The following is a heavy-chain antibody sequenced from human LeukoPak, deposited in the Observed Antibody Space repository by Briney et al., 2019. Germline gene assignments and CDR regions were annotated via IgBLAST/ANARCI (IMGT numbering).Heavy chain of an antibody. Sequence: SVKVSCKASGYTFTGYYMHWVRQAPGQGLEWMGRIIPILGIANYAQKFQGRVTITADKSTSTAYMELSSLRSEDTAVYYCAGAISSSWTQLDYWGQGTLVTVSS. CDR1: GYTFTGYY. CDR2: IIPILGIA. J-gene: IGHJ4*02. V-gene: IGHV1-69*04. CDR3: AGAISSSWTQLDY. D-gene: IGHD6-13*01.